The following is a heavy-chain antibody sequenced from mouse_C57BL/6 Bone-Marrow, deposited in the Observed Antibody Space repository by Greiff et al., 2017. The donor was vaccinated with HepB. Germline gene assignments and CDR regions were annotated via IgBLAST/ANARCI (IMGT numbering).Heavy chain of an antibody. CDR1: GYTFTSYW. V-gene: IGHV1-52*01. Sequence: QVQLQQPGAELVRPGSSVKLSCKASGYTFTSYWMHWVKQRPIQGLEWVGNIDPSDSETHYNQKFKDKATLTVDKSSSTAYMQLSSLTSEDSAVYYCASGDYVLYAMDYWGQGTSVTVSS. CDR3: ASGDYVLYAMDY. D-gene: IGHD2-4*01. CDR2: IDPSDSET. J-gene: IGHJ4*01.